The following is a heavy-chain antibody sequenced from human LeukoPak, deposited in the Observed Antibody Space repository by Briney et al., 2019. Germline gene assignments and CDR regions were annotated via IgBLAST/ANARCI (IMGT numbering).Heavy chain of an antibody. J-gene: IGHJ4*02. Sequence: SETLSLTCGVHGGSFSGYYRSWIRQPPGKGLEWIGDINHRGSTNYKPPLKSRVTISDDTSKNPYSLKLSSVTAADTAVYYCVAYYYDSNGYYFVDYWGQGTLVTVSS. CDR1: GGSFSGYY. CDR2: INHRGST. CDR3: VAYYYDSNGYYFVDY. D-gene: IGHD3-22*01. V-gene: IGHV4-34*01.